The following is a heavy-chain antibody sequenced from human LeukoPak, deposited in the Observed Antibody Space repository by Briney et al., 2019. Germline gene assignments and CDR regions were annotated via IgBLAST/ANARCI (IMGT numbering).Heavy chain of an antibody. V-gene: IGHV4-34*01. CDR3: ARGRGKRFLEWCDY. D-gene: IGHD3-3*01. Sequence: SETLSLTCAVYDGSFSGYYWSWIRQPPGKGLEWIGEINHSGSTNYNPSLKSRVTISVDTSKNQFSLKLSSVTAADTAVYYCARGRGKRFLEWCDYWGQGTLVTVSS. CDR1: DGSFSGYY. J-gene: IGHJ4*02. CDR2: INHSGST.